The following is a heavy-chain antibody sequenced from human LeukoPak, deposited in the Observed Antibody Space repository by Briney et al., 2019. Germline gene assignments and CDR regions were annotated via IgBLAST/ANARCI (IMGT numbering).Heavy chain of an antibody. D-gene: IGHD3-22*01. CDR2: IYHSGST. CDR3: ASSYYYDSSGYYPNVPFDY. J-gene: IGHJ4*02. Sequence: SQTLSLTCAVSGGSISSGGYSWSWIRQPPGKGLEWIGYIYHSGSTYYNPSLKSRVTISVDRSKNQFSLKLSSVTAADTAVYYCASSYYYDSSGYYPNVPFDYRGQGTLVTVSS. V-gene: IGHV4-30-2*01. CDR1: GGSISSGGYS.